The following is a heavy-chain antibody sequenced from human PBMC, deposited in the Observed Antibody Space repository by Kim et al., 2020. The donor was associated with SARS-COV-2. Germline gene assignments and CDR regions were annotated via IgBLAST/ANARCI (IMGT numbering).Heavy chain of an antibody. Sequence: GGSLRLSCVASGFTFSSYWMSWVRQTPGKGLEWVANTKPDGSEQYYMDSVKGRFTISRDNANNSLYLQMNSLRAEDTAVYYCAGPRSGWPHRLDYWGQGTLIHVAS. J-gene: IGHJ4*02. CDR1: GFTFSSYW. CDR3: AGPRSGWPHRLDY. V-gene: IGHV3-7*01. CDR2: TKPDGSEQ. D-gene: IGHD6-19*01.